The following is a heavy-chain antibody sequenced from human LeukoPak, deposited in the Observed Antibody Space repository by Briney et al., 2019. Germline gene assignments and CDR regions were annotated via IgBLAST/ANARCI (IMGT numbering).Heavy chain of an antibody. V-gene: IGHV4-4*02. Sequence: PSETLSLTCAVSGGSISSSNWWSWVRQPPGKGLEWIGEIYHSGSTNYNPSLKSRVTISVDKSKNQFSLKLSSVTAADTAVYYCARGPVLLWFGERRFDPWGQGTLVTVSS. D-gene: IGHD3-10*01. CDR2: IYHSGST. CDR1: GGSISSSNW. CDR3: ARGPVLLWFGERRFDP. J-gene: IGHJ5*02.